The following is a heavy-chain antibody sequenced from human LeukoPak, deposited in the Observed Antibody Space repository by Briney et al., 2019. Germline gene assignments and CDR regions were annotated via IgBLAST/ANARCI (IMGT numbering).Heavy chain of an antibody. J-gene: IGHJ4*02. D-gene: IGHD7-27*01. Sequence: GGSLRLSCAASGFTFSSYGMSWVRQAPGQGLEWVSAISTSGESTYYADSVKGRFTISRDNAKNSLYLQMNSLRAEDTAVYYCAVLGLDYFDYWGQGTLVTVSS. V-gene: IGHV3-21*01. CDR3: AVLGLDYFDY. CDR2: ISTSGEST. CDR1: GFTFSSYG.